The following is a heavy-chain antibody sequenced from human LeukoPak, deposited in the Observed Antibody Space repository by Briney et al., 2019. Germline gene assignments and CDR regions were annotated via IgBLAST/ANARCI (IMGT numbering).Heavy chain of an antibody. CDR1: GFTFSTFA. CDR2: ITGSGPYM. V-gene: IGHV3-21*06. Sequence: TGRSLRLSCAASGFTFSTFAMHWVRLSPGKGLEWVSSITGSGPYMLYADSVKHRFTISRDNTKNLLYLEMNSLRAEDTAMYFCVRDVGAVRGEVYFDYWGQGTLVTVSS. CDR3: VRDVGAVRGEVYFDY. J-gene: IGHJ4*02. D-gene: IGHD3-10*01.